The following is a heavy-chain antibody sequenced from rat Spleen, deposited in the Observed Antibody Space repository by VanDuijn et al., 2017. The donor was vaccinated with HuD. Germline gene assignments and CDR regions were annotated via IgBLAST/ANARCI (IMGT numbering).Heavy chain of an antibody. Sequence: EVQLVESGGGLVQPGRSLKLSCAASGFTFSNYGMAWVRQAPTKGLEWVATISYDGSSTYYRDSVKGRFTISRDNAKSSQYLQMDSLRSEDTATFYCARHNSGYGVMDAWGQGVMVTVSS. CDR2: ISYDGSST. D-gene: IGHD4-3*01. J-gene: IGHJ2*01. CDR1: GFTFSNYG. CDR3: ARHNSGYGVMDA. V-gene: IGHV5-29*01.